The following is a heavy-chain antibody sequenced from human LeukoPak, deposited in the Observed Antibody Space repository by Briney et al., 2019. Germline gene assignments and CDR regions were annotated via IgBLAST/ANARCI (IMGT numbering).Heavy chain of an antibody. CDR3: ARGGYCSGGSCYTDYFDY. CDR1: GFTFSSYG. Sequence: GRSLRLSCAASGFTFSSYGMHWVRQAPGKGLEWVAVIWYDGSNKYYADSVKGRFTISRDNAKNSLDLQMNSLRAEDTAVYYCARGGYCSGGSCYTDYFDYWGQGILVTVSS. V-gene: IGHV3-33*01. CDR2: IWYDGSNK. D-gene: IGHD2-15*01. J-gene: IGHJ4*02.